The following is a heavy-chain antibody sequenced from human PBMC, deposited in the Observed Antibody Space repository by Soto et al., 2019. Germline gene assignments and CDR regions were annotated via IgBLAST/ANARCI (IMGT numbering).Heavy chain of an antibody. CDR3: VKDGDDSGSYYNFDY. J-gene: IGHJ4*02. V-gene: IGHV3-64D*08. CDR1: GFTFSSYA. CDR2: ISSNGGST. D-gene: IGHD1-26*01. Sequence: GGSLRLSCSASGFTFSSYAMHWVLQAPGKGLEYVSAISSNGGSTYYADSVKGRFTISRDNSKNTLYLQMSSLRAEDTAVYYCVKDGDDSGSYYNFDYWGQGTLVTVSS.